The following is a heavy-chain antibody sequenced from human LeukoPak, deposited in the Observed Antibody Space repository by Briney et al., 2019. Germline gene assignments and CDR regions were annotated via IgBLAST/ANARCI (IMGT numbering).Heavy chain of an antibody. CDR1: GYTFTSYD. V-gene: IGHV1-8*03. CDR2: MNPNSGNT. Sequence: ASAKVSCKASGYTFTSYDINWVRQATGQGLEWMGWMNPNSGNTGYAQKFQGRVTITRNTSISTAYMELSSLRSEDTAVYYCARVVTPLRYYYYYYMDVWGKGTTVTVSS. J-gene: IGHJ6*03. CDR3: ARVVTPLRYYYYYYMDV. D-gene: IGHD4-23*01.